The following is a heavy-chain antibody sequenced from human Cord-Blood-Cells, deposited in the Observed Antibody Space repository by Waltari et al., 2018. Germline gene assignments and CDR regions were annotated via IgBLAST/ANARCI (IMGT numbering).Heavy chain of an antibody. D-gene: IGHD5-18*01. Sequence: EVQLVESGGGLVKPGGSLRLSCAASGFTFSSYSMNWVRQAQGKGLEWVSSISSSSSYIYYADSVKGRFTISRDNAKNSLYLQMNSLRAEDTAVYYCARVDGGYSYGYYYYYYMDVWGKGTTVTVSS. CDR3: ARVDGGYSYGYYYYYYMDV. J-gene: IGHJ6*03. CDR2: ISSSSSYI. CDR1: GFTFSSYS. V-gene: IGHV3-21*01.